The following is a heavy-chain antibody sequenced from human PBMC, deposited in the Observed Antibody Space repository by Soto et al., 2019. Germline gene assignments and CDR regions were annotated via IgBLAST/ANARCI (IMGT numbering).Heavy chain of an antibody. CDR1: EDIFSRSG. D-gene: IGHD6-25*01. J-gene: IGHJ4*02. V-gene: IGHV1-69*01. CDR3: AKGDTGEAATPGPLDL. CDR2: IIPVFGRT. Sequence: QAQVVQSGPEVTKPGSSVKVSCRASEDIFSRSGFSWVRQAPGLGLEWMGGIIPVFGRTDYAERFRDRVTISADDDKRTVYMELQSMTSDDTAVYYCAKGDTGEAATPGPLDLWGQGTLVTVSS.